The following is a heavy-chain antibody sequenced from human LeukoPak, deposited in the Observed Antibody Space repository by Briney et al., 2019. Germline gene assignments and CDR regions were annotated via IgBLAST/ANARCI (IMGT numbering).Heavy chain of an antibody. CDR1: GFTFSSYE. D-gene: IGHD3-10*01. CDR3: ARDTDYYGSGRHGYFDH. Sequence: PGGSLRLSCAASGFTFSSYEMNWVRQAPGKGLEWVSLIYSGGSTYSADSVKGRFTISRDNSKNTLHLQMNSLRVEDTAVYYCARDTDYYGSGRHGYFDHWGQGTLVTVSS. J-gene: IGHJ1*01. CDR2: IYSGGST. V-gene: IGHV3-66*01.